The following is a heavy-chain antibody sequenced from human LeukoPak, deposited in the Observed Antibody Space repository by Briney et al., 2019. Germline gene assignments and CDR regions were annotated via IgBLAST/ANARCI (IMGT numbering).Heavy chain of an antibody. CDR3: ARRRGSGGVDY. CDR2: IRNKANTYTT. Sequence: GGSLRLSCAASGFTFSDYYLDWVRQAPGKGLEWVGRIRNKANTYTTEYAASVKGRFTISRDDSKNSLYLQMNSLKSEDTAVYYCARRRGSGGVDYWGQGTLVTVSS. V-gene: IGHV3-72*01. CDR1: GFTFSDYY. J-gene: IGHJ4*02. D-gene: IGHD3-10*01.